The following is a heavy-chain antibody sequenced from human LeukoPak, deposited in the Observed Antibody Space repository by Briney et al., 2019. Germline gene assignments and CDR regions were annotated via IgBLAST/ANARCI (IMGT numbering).Heavy chain of an antibody. J-gene: IGHJ6*02. V-gene: IGHV4-59*08. D-gene: IGHD2-8*01. Sequence: PSETLSLTCTVSGGSISSFYWNWIRQSPGKGLEWIGCIYYSGSTNYNPSLKSRVSISIDTSKNQFSLKLSSVTAADTAVYYCARQRSLIGNSYYYGMDVWGRGATVTVSS. CDR2: IYYSGST. CDR1: GGSISSFY. CDR3: ARQRSLIGNSYYYGMDV.